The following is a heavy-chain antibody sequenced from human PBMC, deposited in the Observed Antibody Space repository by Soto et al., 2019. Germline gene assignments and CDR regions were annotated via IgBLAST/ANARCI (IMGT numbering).Heavy chain of an antibody. CDR1: GFTFSNYW. CDR3: AREKFMVRGIMYYYGMDV. Sequence: EVQLVESGGGLVQPGGSLRLSCAASGFTFSNYWMSWVRQAPGKGLEWVSNIKQDGRETYYVDSVKGRFTISRDNAKSSLHLQMNSLRAEDTAVYYCAREKFMVRGIMYYYGMDVWGQGTTVTFSS. D-gene: IGHD3-10*01. CDR2: IKQDGRET. J-gene: IGHJ6*02. V-gene: IGHV3-7*03.